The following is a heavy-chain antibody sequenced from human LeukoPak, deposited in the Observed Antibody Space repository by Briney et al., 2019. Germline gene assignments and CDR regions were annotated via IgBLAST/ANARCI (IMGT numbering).Heavy chain of an antibody. CDR2: ISSSSIYI. Sequence: PGGSLRLSCAASGFTFSSYSMNWVRQAPGKGLEWVSSISSSSIYIYYADSVKGRFTISRDNAKNSLYLQMNSLRVEDTAVYYCVRRGGLWFGESIDAFDIWGQGTMVTVSS. CDR1: GFTFSSYS. CDR3: VRRGGLWFGESIDAFDI. D-gene: IGHD3-10*01. J-gene: IGHJ3*02. V-gene: IGHV3-21*01.